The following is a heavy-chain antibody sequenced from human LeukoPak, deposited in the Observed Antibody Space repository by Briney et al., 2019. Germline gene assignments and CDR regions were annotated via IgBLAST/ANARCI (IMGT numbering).Heavy chain of an antibody. V-gene: IGHV3-48*01. CDR3: ARDGEWSAAVGSWYFDL. J-gene: IGHJ2*01. CDR2: ISSSSSTI. Sequence: GGSLRLSCAASGFTVSSNYMSWVRQAPGKGLEWVSYISSSSSTIYYADSVKGRFTISRDNAKNSLYLQMNSLRAEDTAVYYCARDGEWSAAVGSWYFDLWGRGTLVTVSS. D-gene: IGHD6-13*01. CDR1: GFTVSSNY.